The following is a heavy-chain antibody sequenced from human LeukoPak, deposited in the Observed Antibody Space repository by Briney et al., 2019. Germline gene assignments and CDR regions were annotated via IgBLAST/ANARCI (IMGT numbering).Heavy chain of an antibody. CDR3: AKTYYDFWSGYFVDY. CDR1: GFTFSSYA. J-gene: IGHJ4*02. V-gene: IGHV3-30*04. D-gene: IGHD3-3*01. CDR2: ISYDESNK. Sequence: GGSLRLSCAASGFTFSSYAMHWVRQAPGKGLEWVAVISYDESNKYYADSVKGRFTISRDNSKNTLYLQMNSLRAEDTAVYYCAKTYYDFWSGYFVDYWGQGTLVTVSS.